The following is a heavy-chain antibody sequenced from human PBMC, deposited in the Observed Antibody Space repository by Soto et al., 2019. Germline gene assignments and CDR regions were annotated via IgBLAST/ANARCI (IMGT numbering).Heavy chain of an antibody. CDR3: ASRIAARPPYYYYYYGMDV. J-gene: IGHJ6*02. CDR2: IYYSGST. Sequence: PSETLSLTCTVSGGSISSSSYYGGWIRQPPGKGLEWIGSIYYSGSTYYNPSLKSRVTISVDTSKNQFSLKLSSVTAADTAVYYCASRIAARPPYYYYYYGMDVWGHGTTVTVSS. V-gene: IGHV4-39*01. CDR1: GGSISSSSYY. D-gene: IGHD6-6*01.